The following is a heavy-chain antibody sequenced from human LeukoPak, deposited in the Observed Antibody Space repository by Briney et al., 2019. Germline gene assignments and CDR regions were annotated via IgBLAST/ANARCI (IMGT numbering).Heavy chain of an antibody. J-gene: IGHJ6*02. CDR1: GFTFSSYW. V-gene: IGHV3-7*01. Sequence: PGGSLRLSCAASGFTFSSYWMSWVRQAPGKGLEWVANIKQDGSEKYYVDSVKGRFTISRDNAKNSLYLQMNSLRAEDTAVYYCARDRDDYVWGSYRYYGYYYYGMDVWGHGTTVTVSS. D-gene: IGHD3-16*02. CDR2: IKQDGSEK. CDR3: ARDRDDYVWGSYRYYGYYYYGMDV.